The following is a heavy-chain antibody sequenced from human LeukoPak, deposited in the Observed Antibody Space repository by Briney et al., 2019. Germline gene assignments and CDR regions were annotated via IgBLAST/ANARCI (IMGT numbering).Heavy chain of an antibody. CDR2: IYYSGGT. CDR1: GGSISSYY. V-gene: IGHV4-59*08. CDR3: ASRSAYSSSWYYFDY. Sequence: SETLSLTCTVSGGSISSYYWSWIRQPPGKGLEWIGYIYYSGGTNYNPSLKSRVTISVDTSKNQFSLKLSSVTAADTAVYYCASRSAYSSSWYYFDYWGQGTLVTVSS. D-gene: IGHD6-13*01. J-gene: IGHJ4*02.